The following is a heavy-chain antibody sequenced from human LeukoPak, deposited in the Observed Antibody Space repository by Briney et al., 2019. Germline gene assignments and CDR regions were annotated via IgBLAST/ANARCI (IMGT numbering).Heavy chain of an antibody. CDR1: GYNFTNYW. V-gene: IGHV5-51*01. CDR3: ARQRSQPYYFDY. CDR2: IYPGDSDT. J-gene: IGHJ4*02. D-gene: IGHD1-14*01. Sequence: GESLKISCKGSGYNFTNYWIDWVRQRPGKGLEWMGIIYPGDSDTRYSPSFQGQVTISADKSISTAYLQWSSLKASDTAMYYCARQRSQPYYFDYWGQGTLVTVSS.